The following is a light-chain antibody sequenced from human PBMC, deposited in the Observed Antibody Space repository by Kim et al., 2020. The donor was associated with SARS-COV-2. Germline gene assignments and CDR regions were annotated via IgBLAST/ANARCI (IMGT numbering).Light chain of an antibody. V-gene: IGKV3-20*01. J-gene: IGKJ4*01. CDR3: QQCGGSPIT. CDR2: GSS. CDR1: QSVSSSY. Sequence: EIVLTQSPGTLSLSPGERATLSCRASQSVSSSYLGWIQQRLGQAPRLLINGSSSRATGIPDRFSGSGSGTDFTFTISRLEPGDFAVYYCQQCGGSPITFGGGTKVDIK.